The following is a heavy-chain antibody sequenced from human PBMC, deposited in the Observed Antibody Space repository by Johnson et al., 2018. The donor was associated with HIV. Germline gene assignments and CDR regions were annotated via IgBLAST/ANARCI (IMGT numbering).Heavy chain of an antibody. CDR1: GFNFSSYD. Sequence: QVQLVESGGDVVQPGRSLRLSCAASGFNFSSYDIDWVRQAPGKGLEWLAAISYDGSNKYYADSVKGRFTISRDNSKNTLYLQMNSLRAEDTAVYYCAKDDRELDAFDIWGQGTMVTVSS. CDR2: ISYDGSNK. J-gene: IGHJ3*02. D-gene: IGHD1-26*01. CDR3: AKDDRELDAFDI. V-gene: IGHV3-30*18.